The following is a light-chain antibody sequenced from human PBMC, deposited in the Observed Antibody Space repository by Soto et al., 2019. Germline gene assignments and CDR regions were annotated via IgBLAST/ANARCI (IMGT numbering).Light chain of an antibody. V-gene: IGLV4-69*01. Sequence: QTVVTQSPSASASLGASVKLTCTLSSGHSSNAIAWHQQQPEKGPRYLMKLNSDGSHCKGDGIPDRFSGSSSGAERYLTISSLQSEDEADYYCQTWGTGIVVFGGGTQLTVL. CDR3: QTWGTGIVV. J-gene: IGLJ2*01. CDR1: SGHSSNA. CDR2: LNSDGSH.